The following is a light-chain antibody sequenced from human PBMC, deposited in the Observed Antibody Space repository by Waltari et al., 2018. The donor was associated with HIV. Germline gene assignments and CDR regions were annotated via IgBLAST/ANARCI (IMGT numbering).Light chain of an antibody. CDR2: ANI. Sequence: WYQQLPGTAPKLLIYANINRPSGVPDRFSGSKSGSSASLAITGLQAEDEAHYYCQSFDSSLTTSGVIFGGGTKLTVL. CDR3: QSFDSSLTTSGVI. J-gene: IGLJ2*01. V-gene: IGLV1-40*01.